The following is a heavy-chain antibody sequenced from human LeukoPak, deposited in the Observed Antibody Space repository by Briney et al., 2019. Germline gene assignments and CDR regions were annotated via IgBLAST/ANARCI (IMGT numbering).Heavy chain of an antibody. Sequence: ASETLSLTCAVYGGSFSGYYWSWIRQPPGKGLEWIGEINHSGSTNYNPSLKSRVTISVDTSKNQFSLKLSSVTAADTAVCYCARGRHIVVVPAAPHGYFQHWGQGTLVTVSS. CDR1: GGSFSGYY. D-gene: IGHD2-2*01. V-gene: IGHV4-34*01. CDR3: ARGRHIVVVPAAPHGYFQH. J-gene: IGHJ1*01. CDR2: INHSGST.